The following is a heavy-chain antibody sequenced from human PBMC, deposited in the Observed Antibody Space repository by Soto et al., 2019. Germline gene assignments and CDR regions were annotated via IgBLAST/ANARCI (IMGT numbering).Heavy chain of an antibody. D-gene: IGHD2-2*02. CDR3: AKGRREDIVVVPAAIVAAEYFQH. CDR1: GFTFDDYA. CDR2: ISWNSGSI. Sequence: PGGSLRLSCAASGFTFDDYAMHWVRQAPGKGLEWVSGISWNSGSIGYADSVKGRFTISRDNAKNSLYLQMNSLRAEDTALYYCAKGRREDIVVVPAAIVAAEYFQHWGQGTLVTVSS. V-gene: IGHV3-9*01. J-gene: IGHJ1*01.